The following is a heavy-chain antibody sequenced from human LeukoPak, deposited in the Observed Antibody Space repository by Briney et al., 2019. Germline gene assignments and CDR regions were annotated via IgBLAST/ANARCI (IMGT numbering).Heavy chain of an antibody. CDR2: IVVGSGNT. J-gene: IGHJ4*02. CDR1: GFTFTSSA. D-gene: IGHD3-10*01. CDR3: AADYGSGSYVDFDY. V-gene: IGHV1-58*01. Sequence: ASVKVSCKASGFTFTSSAVQWVRQARGQRLEWIGWIVVGSGNTNYAQKFQERVTITRVMSTSTAYMELSSLRSEDTAVYYCAADYGSGSYVDFDYWGQGTLVTVSS.